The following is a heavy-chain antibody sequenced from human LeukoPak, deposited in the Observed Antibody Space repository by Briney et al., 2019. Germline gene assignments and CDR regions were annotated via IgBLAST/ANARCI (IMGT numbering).Heavy chain of an antibody. CDR3: AKGPVTDSSSTGRYPPGDY. V-gene: IGHV3-23*01. CDR2: ISGSGGST. J-gene: IGHJ4*02. D-gene: IGHD6-6*01. Sequence: GGSLRLSCAVSGFTFSRYAMRWARHAPGKGLEWVSPISGSGGSTYYAEAVKGPYTISRDNSKNTLYLQMNSLRDEDTAVYYCAKGPVTDSSSTGRYPPGDYWGQGTLVTISS. CDR1: GFTFSRYA.